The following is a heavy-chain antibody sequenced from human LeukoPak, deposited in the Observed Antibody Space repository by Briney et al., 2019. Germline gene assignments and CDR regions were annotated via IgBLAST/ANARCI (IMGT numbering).Heavy chain of an antibody. CDR3: AREVRFSMVRGEIDC. V-gene: IGHV4-59*01. CDR1: GGSIGSYY. CDR2: VYYDGTT. D-gene: IGHD3-10*01. J-gene: IGHJ4*02. Sequence: SGTLSLTCTVSGGSIGSYYWTWIRQPPGKGLDWIGYVYYDGTTKYNPSLKSRVTISVDTSKNQFSLNLSSVTAADTAVYYCAREVRFSMVRGEIDCWGQGTLVTVSS.